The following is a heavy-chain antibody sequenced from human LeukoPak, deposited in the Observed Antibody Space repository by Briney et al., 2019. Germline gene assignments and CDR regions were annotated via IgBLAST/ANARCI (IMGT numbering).Heavy chain of an antibody. D-gene: IGHD3-22*01. J-gene: IGHJ3*02. CDR2: ISSSSSYI. Sequence: GGSLRLSCAASAFTFSSYSMNWVRQAPGKGLEWVSSISSSSSYIYYADSVKGRFTISRDNAKNSLYLQMNSLRVEDTAVYYCARGLFLSGYLDAFDIWGQGTVVTVSS. V-gene: IGHV3-21*04. CDR3: ARGLFLSGYLDAFDI. CDR1: AFTFSSYS.